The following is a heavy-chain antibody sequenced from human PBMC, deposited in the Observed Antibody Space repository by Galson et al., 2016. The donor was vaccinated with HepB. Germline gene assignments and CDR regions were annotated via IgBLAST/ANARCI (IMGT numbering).Heavy chain of an antibody. Sequence: SETLSLTCTVSGGSVSSASHYWSWIRQPPGRGLEWIGSIYYSGSTKYNPSLKSRVTISVDTSKNQFSLNLNSVTAADTAVFYCAREDRGGYCSNASCYFHGFDIWGQGTMVTVSS. J-gene: IGHJ3*02. D-gene: IGHD2-2*01. CDR2: IYYSGST. V-gene: IGHV4-61*01. CDR3: AREDRGGYCSNASCYFHGFDI. CDR1: GGSVSSASHY.